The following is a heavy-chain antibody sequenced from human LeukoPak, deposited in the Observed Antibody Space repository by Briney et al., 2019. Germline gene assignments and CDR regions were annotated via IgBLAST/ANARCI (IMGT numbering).Heavy chain of an antibody. CDR1: GFTFSSYG. CDR2: ISGSGGST. Sequence: GGTLRLSCEGFGFTFSSYGMSWVRQAPGKGLEWVSAISGSGGSTYYADSVKGRFTISRDNSKNTLYLQMNSLRAEDTAVYYCAKGSGDSSGWFQLFDYWGQGTLVTVSS. CDR3: AKGSGDSSGWFQLFDY. V-gene: IGHV3-23*01. D-gene: IGHD6-19*01. J-gene: IGHJ4*02.